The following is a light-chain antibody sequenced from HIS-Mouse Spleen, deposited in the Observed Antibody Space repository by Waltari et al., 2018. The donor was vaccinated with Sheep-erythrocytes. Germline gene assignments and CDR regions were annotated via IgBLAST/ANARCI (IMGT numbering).Light chain of an antibody. CDR1: SSDVGGHNH. V-gene: IGLV2-8*01. J-gene: IGLJ3*02. CDR3: SSYAGSNNWV. CDR2: EVS. Sequence: QSALTQPPSAPGSPGQSVTIPCTATSSDVGGHNHVFWYQQHPGKAPKLMIYEVSKRPSGVPDRFSGSKSGTAASLTVSGLQAEDEADYYCSSYAGSNNWVFGGGTKLTVL.